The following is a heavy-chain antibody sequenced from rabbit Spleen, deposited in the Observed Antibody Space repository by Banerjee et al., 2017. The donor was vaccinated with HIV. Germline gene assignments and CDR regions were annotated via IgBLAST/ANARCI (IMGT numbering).Heavy chain of an antibody. J-gene: IGHJ4*01. CDR2: IAGSSSGFT. CDR3: ARGAAWTDNSLYYFDL. V-gene: IGHV1S40*01. D-gene: IGHD4-1*01. CDR1: GFSFSSNDY. Sequence: QSLEESGGDLVKPGASLTLTCTASGFSFSSNDYMCWVRQAPGKGLEWISCIAGSSSGFTYSATWAKGRFTISKTSSTTVTLQMTSLTAADTATYFCARGAAWTDNSLYYFDLWGPGTLVTVS.